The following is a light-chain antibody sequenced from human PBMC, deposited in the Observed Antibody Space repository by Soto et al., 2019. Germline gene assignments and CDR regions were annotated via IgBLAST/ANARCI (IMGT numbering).Light chain of an antibody. CDR2: AAS. CDR1: QSISGF. J-gene: IGKJ1*01. V-gene: IGKV1-39*01. CDR3: QQSYSTPRT. Sequence: DIQMTQSPSSLSASVGDRVTITCRASQSISGFLNWYQQKRGKAPKLLIYAASSLQSGVPSRFSGSGSGTDFTLTISSLQLEDFATYYCQQSYSTPRTFGQGTKVEIK.